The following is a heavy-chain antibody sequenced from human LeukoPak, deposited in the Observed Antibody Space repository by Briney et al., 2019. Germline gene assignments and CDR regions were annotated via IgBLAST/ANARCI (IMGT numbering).Heavy chain of an antibody. CDR2: ISGSGGGT. J-gene: IGHJ5*02. CDR3: ARAHCDSSGYWVGWFDP. CDR1: GFTFSSYA. Sequence: GGSLRLSCAASGFTFSSYAMSWVRQAPGKGLEWVSAISGSGGGTYYADSVKGRFTTSRDNSKNTLYLQMNSLRAEDTAVYYCARAHCDSSGYWVGWFDPWGQGTLVTVSS. V-gene: IGHV3-23*01. D-gene: IGHD3-22*01.